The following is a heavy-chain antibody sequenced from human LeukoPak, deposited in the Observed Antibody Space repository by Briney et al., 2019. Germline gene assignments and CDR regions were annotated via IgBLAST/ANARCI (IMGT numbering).Heavy chain of an antibody. J-gene: IGHJ6*03. Sequence: GGSLRLSCAASGFTFSSYTMNWVRQAPGMGLEWVSSISDSSYYIYYADSVRGRFTFSRDNAKNSLYRQMNGLRAEDTAVYYCARRKDVVVVPGTMGYYLDVWGKGTTVTVSS. CDR3: ARRKDVVVVPGTMGYYLDV. CDR1: GFTFSSYT. V-gene: IGHV3-21*01. CDR2: ISDSSYYI. D-gene: IGHD2-2*01.